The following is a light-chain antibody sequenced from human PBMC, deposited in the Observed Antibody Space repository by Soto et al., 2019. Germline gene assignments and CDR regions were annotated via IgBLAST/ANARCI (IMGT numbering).Light chain of an antibody. CDR3: HQYNIWTWT. V-gene: IGKV3-20*01. Sequence: ESVLTQSPGTLSLSPGDRATLSCRASQSISSSYLAWYQQAPGQAPRLLIYGASSRATGIPDRFSGSGSGTEFTLTISGLQSEDFAVYYCHQYNIWTWTFGQGTKVDI. J-gene: IGKJ1*01. CDR1: QSISSSY. CDR2: GAS.